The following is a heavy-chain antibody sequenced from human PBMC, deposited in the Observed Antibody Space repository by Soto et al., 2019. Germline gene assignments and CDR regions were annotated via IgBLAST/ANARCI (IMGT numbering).Heavy chain of an antibody. D-gene: IGHD3-9*01. V-gene: IGHV1-18*01. Sequence: ASVKVSCKASGYTFTSYAISWVRQAPGQGLEWMGWISAYNGNTNYAQKLQGRVTMTTDTSTSTAYMELRSLRSDDTAVYYCAKVASTFLTNFYKAYFDYWGKGALVTVSS. J-gene: IGHJ4*02. CDR3: AKVASTFLTNFYKAYFDY. CDR1: GYTFTSYA. CDR2: ISAYNGNT.